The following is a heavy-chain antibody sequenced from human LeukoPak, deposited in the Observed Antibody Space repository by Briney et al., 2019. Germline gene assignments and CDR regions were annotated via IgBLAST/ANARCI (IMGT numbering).Heavy chain of an antibody. CDR3: ARLGLRGYSYGYFSNYYMDV. J-gene: IGHJ6*03. D-gene: IGHD5-18*01. CDR2: INHSGST. CDR1: GGSFSGYY. V-gene: IGHV4-34*01. Sequence: PSETLSLTCAVYGGSFSGYYWSWIRQPPGKGLEWIGEINHSGSTNYNPSLKSRVTISVDTSKNQFSLKLSSVTAADTAVYYCARLGLRGYSYGYFSNYYMDVWGKGTTVTVSS.